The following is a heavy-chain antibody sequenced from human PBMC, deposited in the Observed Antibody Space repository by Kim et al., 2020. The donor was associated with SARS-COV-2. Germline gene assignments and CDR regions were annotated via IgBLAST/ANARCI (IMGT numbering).Heavy chain of an antibody. J-gene: IGHJ6*02. D-gene: IGHD2-2*01. CDR2: IIPIFGTA. CDR1: GGTFSSYA. V-gene: IGHV1-69*13. Sequence: SVKVSCKASGGTFSSYAISWVRQAPGQGLEWMGGIIPIFGTANYAQKFQGRVTITADESTSTAYMELSSLRSEDTAVYYCARGQLLKGGHYYGMDVWGQGTTVTVSS. CDR3: ARGQLLKGGHYYGMDV.